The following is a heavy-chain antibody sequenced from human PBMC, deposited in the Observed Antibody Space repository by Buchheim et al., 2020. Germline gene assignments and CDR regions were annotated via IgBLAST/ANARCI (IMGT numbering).Heavy chain of an antibody. Sequence: EVQLVESGGGLVQPGGSLRLSCAASGFTFSSYAMSWVRQAPGKGLEWVSANSGSGGSTYYADSVKGRFTISRDNSKNTLYLQVNSLRAEDTAVYYCAKAVESYSSGWYSGYFDYWGQGTL. CDR3: AKAVESYSSGWYSGYFDY. D-gene: IGHD6-19*01. J-gene: IGHJ4*02. CDR1: GFTFSSYA. V-gene: IGHV3-23*04. CDR2: NSGSGGST.